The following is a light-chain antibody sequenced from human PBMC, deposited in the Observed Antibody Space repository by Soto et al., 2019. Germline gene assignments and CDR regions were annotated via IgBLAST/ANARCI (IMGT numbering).Light chain of an antibody. Sequence: DIQMTQSPSSLSASIGDRVTISCRASQGIINDLACYQQKPGKVPYLLIYAASTSHSGVPSRFRGSGSGTDFTLTISSLRPEDVATYYCQNYNSAPRTFGQGTKVDIK. J-gene: IGKJ1*01. CDR1: QGIIND. CDR2: AAS. CDR3: QNYNSAPRT. V-gene: IGKV1-27*01.